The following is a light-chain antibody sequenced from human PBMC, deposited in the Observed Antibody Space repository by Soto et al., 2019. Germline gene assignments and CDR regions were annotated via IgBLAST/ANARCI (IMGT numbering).Light chain of an antibody. V-gene: IGKV3-11*01. CDR3: QQRSTSIT. J-gene: IGKJ5*01. CDR2: DAS. CDR1: QTVSSY. Sequence: IVLTQSPATLSLWPGETAILSCRASQTVSSYLSWYQHKPGQAPRLLIYDASKRAPGIPARFSGSGSGTDFTLTISSLEPEDVAVYYGQQRSTSITFGQGTRLEIE.